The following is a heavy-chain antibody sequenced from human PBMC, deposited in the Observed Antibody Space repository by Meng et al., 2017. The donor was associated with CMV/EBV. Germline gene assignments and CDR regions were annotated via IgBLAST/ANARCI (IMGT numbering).Heavy chain of an antibody. CDR1: GFSLSTSGVG. Sequence: SGPTLVKPTQTLTLTCTFSGFSLSTSGVGVGWIRQPPGKALEWLALIYWNDDKRYSPSLKSRLTITKDTSKNPVVLTMTNMDPVDTATYYCASLGGYYDFWSGGGSKTDAFDIWGQGTMVPFSS. J-gene: IGHJ3*02. CDR3: ASLGGYYDFWSGGGSKTDAFDI. V-gene: IGHV2-5*01. D-gene: IGHD3-3*01. CDR2: IYWNDDK.